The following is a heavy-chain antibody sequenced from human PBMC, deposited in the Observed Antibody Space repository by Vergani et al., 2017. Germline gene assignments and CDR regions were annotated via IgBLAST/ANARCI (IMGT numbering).Heavy chain of an antibody. D-gene: IGHD6-19*01. CDR1: GFTFSSYW. Sequence: EVQLVESGGGLVQPGGSLRLSCAASGFTFSSYWMSWVRQAPGKGLEWVANIKQDGSEKYYVDSVKGRFTISRDNAKNSLYLQRNSLRAEDTAVYYCARDLNGKVLQWRIKAYGMDVWGQGTTVTVSS. CDR2: IKQDGSEK. J-gene: IGHJ6*02. V-gene: IGHV3-7*01. CDR3: ARDLNGKVLQWRIKAYGMDV.